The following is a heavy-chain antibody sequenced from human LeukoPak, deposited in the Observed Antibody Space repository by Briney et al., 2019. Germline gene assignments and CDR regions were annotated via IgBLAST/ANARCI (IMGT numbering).Heavy chain of an antibody. D-gene: IGHD2-15*01. CDR3: ARGSQSLGYCSGGSCRAKIFDY. CDR2: INHSGST. J-gene: IGHJ4*02. CDR1: GGSFSGYY. V-gene: IGHV4-34*01. Sequence: SETLSLTCAVYGGSFSGYYWSWIRQPPGKGLEWIGEINHSGSTNYNPSLKSRVTISVDTSKNQFSLKLSSVTATDTAVYYCARGSQSLGYCSGGSCRAKIFDYWGQGTLVTVSS.